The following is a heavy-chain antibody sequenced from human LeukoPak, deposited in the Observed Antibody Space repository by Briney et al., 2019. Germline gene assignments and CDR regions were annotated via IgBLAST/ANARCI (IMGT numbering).Heavy chain of an antibody. Sequence: GSSVKVSCKASGGTFSSYAISWVRQAPGQGLEWMGRIIPILGIANYAQKFQGRVTITADKSTSTAYMELSSLRSEDTAVYYCARLMAAQSDPNDYWGQGTLVTVSS. V-gene: IGHV1-69*04. CDR3: ARLMAAQSDPNDY. J-gene: IGHJ4*02. CDR1: GGTFSSYA. CDR2: IIPILGIA. D-gene: IGHD6-6*01.